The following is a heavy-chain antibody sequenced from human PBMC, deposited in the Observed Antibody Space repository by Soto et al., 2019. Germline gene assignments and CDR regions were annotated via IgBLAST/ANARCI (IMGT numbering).Heavy chain of an antibody. CDR2: INPNSGGT. D-gene: IGHD6-6*01. CDR1: GYTFTCYY. J-gene: IGHJ4*02. CDR3: AIPYSSSSFAY. V-gene: IGHV1-2*04. Sequence: ASVKVSCKASGYTFTCYYMYWVRQAPGQGLEWMGWINPNSGGTNYAQKFQGWVTMTRDTSISTAYMELSRLRSDDTAVYYCAIPYSSSSFAYWGKGTRVPVS.